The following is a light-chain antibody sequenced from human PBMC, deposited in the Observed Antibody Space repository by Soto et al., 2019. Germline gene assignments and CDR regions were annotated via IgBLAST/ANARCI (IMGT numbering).Light chain of an antibody. CDR2: SNN. Sequence: QSVLTQPPSASGTPGQRVTISCSGRSSNIGSNTVNWYQQLPGTAPKLLIYSNNQRPSGVPDRISGSKSGTSASLAISGLQSEDEADYYCAAWDDSLNGYVFGTGTQLTVL. V-gene: IGLV1-44*01. CDR1: SSNIGSNT. J-gene: IGLJ1*01. CDR3: AAWDDSLNGYV.